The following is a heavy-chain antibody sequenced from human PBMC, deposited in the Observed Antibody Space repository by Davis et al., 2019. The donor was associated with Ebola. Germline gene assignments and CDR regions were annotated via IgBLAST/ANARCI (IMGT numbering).Heavy chain of an antibody. CDR3: AREWRVYDILTGPFVV. CDR1: GGSVSSGSYY. CDR2: IYYSGST. J-gene: IGHJ6*02. D-gene: IGHD3-9*01. V-gene: IGHV4-61*01. Sequence: PSETLSLTCTVSGGSVSSGSYYWSWIRQPPGKGLEWIGYIYYSGSTNYNPSLKSRVTISVDTSKNQFSLKLSSVTAADTAVYYCAREWRVYDILTGPFVVWGQGTTVTVSS.